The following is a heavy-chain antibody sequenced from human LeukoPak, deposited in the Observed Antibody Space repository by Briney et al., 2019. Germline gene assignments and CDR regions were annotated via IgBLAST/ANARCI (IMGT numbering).Heavy chain of an antibody. Sequence: GASVKVSCKASGGTFSSYAISWVRQAPGQGLEWMGGIIPIFGTANYAQKFQGRVTITADESTSTAYMELSSLRSEDTAVCYCATFLSSGWLFDYWGQGTLVTVSS. CDR2: IIPIFGTA. J-gene: IGHJ4*02. D-gene: IGHD6-19*01. CDR3: ATFLSSGWLFDY. CDR1: GGTFSSYA. V-gene: IGHV1-69*01.